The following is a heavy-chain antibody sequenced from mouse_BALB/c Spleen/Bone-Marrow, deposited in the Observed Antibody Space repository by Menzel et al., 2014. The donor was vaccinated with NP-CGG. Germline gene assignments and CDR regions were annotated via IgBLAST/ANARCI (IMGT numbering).Heavy chain of an antibody. V-gene: IGHV2-5-1*01. CDR3: AKRGNYGYFDY. CDR1: GFSLTSYG. D-gene: IGHD2-1*01. CDR2: IWRGGST. Sequence: VMLVESGPSLVQPSQSLSITCTVSGFSLTSYGVHWVRQSPGKGLEWLGVIWRGGSTDYNAAFMSRLSITKDNSKSQVFFKMNSLQAEDTAIYYCAKRGNYGYFDYWGQGTTLTVSS. J-gene: IGHJ2*01.